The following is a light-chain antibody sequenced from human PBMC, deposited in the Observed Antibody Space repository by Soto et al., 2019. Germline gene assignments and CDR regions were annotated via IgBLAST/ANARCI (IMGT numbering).Light chain of an antibody. Sequence: ENVLTQSPGTLSLSPGERATLSCRASQSVSSSYLAWYQQKPGQAPRLLIYGASSRATGSPDRFSGSGSGTDVTLTISRLGHEDFAVYYCQQYRSSPLTGGAGTKVHIK. CDR1: QSVSSSY. CDR3: QQYRSSPLT. J-gene: IGKJ3*01. V-gene: IGKV3-20*01. CDR2: GAS.